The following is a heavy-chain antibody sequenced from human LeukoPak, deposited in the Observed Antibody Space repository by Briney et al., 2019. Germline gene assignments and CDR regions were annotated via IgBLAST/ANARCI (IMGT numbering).Heavy chain of an antibody. D-gene: IGHD6-13*01. CDR1: GGSISSSSYY. CDR3: ARHEYSSSWYRSNWFDP. V-gene: IGHV4-39*01. CDR2: IYYSGST. J-gene: IGHJ5*02. Sequence: KPSETLSLTCTVSGGSISSSSYYWGWIRQPPGKGLEGIGSIYYSGSTYYNPSLKSRVTISVDTSKNQFSLKLSSVTAADTAVYYCARHEYSSSWYRSNWFDPWGQGTLVTVSS.